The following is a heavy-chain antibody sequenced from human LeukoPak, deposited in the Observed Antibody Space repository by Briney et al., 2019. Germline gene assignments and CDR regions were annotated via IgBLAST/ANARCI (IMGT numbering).Heavy chain of an antibody. Sequence: GSLRLSCAASGFTFSAYYMSWIRQAPGKNLEWLSYITDDSGTTRYADSVKGRFTISRDNAQNSLFLQMNSLGAEDTAMYFCARGYRTFDYWGQGTLVTVSS. J-gene: IGHJ4*02. CDR1: GFTFSAYY. V-gene: IGHV3-11*04. D-gene: IGHD5-18*01. CDR3: ARGYRTFDY. CDR2: ITDDSGTT.